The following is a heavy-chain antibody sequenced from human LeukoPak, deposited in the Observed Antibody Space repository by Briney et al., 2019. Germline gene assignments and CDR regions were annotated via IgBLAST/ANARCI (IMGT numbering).Heavy chain of an antibody. J-gene: IGHJ4*02. Sequence: PSETLSLTCTVSGGSISGYYWSWIRQPAGKGLEWIGRIYTSGSTNYNPSLKSRATMSVDTSKNQFSLKLSSVTAADTAVYYCARDSPGYSSGWYYFDYWGQGTLVTVSS. CDR2: IYTSGST. V-gene: IGHV4-4*07. CDR3: ARDSPGYSSGWYYFDY. CDR1: GGSISGYY. D-gene: IGHD6-19*01.